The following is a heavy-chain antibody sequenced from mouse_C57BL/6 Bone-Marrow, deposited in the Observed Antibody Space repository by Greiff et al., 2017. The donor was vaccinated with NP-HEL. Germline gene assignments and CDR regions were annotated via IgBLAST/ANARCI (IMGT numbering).Heavy chain of an antibody. Sequence: QVQLQQPGAELVMPGASVKLSCKASAYTFTSYWMHWVKQRPGQGLEWIGEIDPSDSYTNYNQKFKGKSTLTVDKSSSTAYMQLSSLTSEDSAVYYCAREGWLLPWFAYWGQGTLVTVSA. CDR3: AREGWLLPWFAY. V-gene: IGHV1-69*01. J-gene: IGHJ3*01. D-gene: IGHD2-3*01. CDR1: AYTFTSYW. CDR2: IDPSDSYT.